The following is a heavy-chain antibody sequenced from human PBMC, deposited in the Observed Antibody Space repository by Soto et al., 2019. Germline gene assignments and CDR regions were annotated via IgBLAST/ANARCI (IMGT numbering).Heavy chain of an antibody. D-gene: IGHD5-12*01. Sequence: QITLKESGPTLVKPTQTLTLTCTFSGFSLRTRGVAVGWFRQPPGKALEWLALIYWDEDKWYSPSLKSRLTIADDTSKNRVVLTMTNVEPVDTATYYCAHRPRGYAYYFVYWGQGILVTVSS. V-gene: IGHV2-5*02. CDR3: AHRPRGYAYYFVY. J-gene: IGHJ4*02. CDR1: GFSLRTRGVA. CDR2: IYWDEDK.